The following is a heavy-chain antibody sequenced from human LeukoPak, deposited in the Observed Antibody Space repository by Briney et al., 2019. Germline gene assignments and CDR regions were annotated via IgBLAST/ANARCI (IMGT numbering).Heavy chain of an antibody. D-gene: IGHD4-23*01. Sequence: SVKVSCKASGGTLNTYSISWVRQAPGQGLEWMGGIIPVFNTINYAQRFQGRVTLTVDESTSTAYMELSSLRSEDTAVYYCARGNSRWSTQSSSYYYRMDVWGQGTTVAVSS. J-gene: IGHJ6*02. CDR3: ARGNSRWSTQSSSYYYRMDV. CDR1: GGTLNTYS. V-gene: IGHV1-69*13. CDR2: IIPVFNTI.